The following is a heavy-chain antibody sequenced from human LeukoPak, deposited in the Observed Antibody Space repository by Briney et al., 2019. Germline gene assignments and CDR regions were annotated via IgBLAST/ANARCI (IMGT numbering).Heavy chain of an antibody. CDR2: INHSGTT. Sequence: SETLSLTCGVYGGSFSGYYWSWIRQSPGMGLDWIAEINHSGTTNYNPSFKSRVTISLDTSKNQFSLKLTSVTAADTAVYYCARASDGYNSLDYWGQGTLVTVSS. CDR3: ARASDGYNSLDY. J-gene: IGHJ4*02. V-gene: IGHV4-34*01. CDR1: GGSFSGYY. D-gene: IGHD5-24*01.